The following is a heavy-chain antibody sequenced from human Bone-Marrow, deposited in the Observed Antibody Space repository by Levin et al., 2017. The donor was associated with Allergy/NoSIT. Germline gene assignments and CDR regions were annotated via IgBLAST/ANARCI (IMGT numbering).Heavy chain of an antibody. Sequence: PGGSLRLSCTVSGDSITSSSWIWIRQSAEKGLEWIGRIDRDGNTRDNPSLKSRVSVSLDTSRNHFSLRLTSVTAADTAVYYCAKVGVLTYSYFDYWGQGTLVTVSS. CDR3: AKVGVLTYSYFDY. J-gene: IGHJ4*02. V-gene: IGHV4-4*07. D-gene: IGHD2-21*02. CDR2: IDRDGNT. CDR1: GDSITSSS.